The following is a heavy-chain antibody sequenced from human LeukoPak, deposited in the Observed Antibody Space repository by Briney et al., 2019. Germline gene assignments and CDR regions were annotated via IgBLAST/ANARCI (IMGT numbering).Heavy chain of an antibody. V-gene: IGHV4-34*01. D-gene: IGHD2-2*01. J-gene: IGHJ4*02. CDR2: INHSGST. Sequence: SETLSLTCAVYGGSFSGYYWSWIRQPPGKGLEWIGEINHSGSTNCNPSLKSRVTISVDTSKNEFSLKLSSVTAADTAVYYCASRKYQWYFDYWGQGTLVTVSS. CDR3: ASRKYQWYFDY. CDR1: GGSFSGYY.